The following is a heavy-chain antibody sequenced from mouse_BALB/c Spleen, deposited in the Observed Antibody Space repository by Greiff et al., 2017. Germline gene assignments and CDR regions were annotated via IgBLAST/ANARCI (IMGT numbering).Heavy chain of an antibody. CDR3: KGGGNPFAY. Sequence: EVQLQQSGAELVRSGASVKLSCTASGFNIKDYYMHWVKQRPEQGLEWIGWIDPENGDTEYAPKFQGKATMTADTSSNTAYLQLSSLTSEDTAFYYCKGGGNPFAYWGQGTLVTVSA. J-gene: IGHJ3*01. V-gene: IGHV14-4*02. CDR2: IDPENGDT. CDR1: GFNIKDYY. D-gene: IGHD2-1*01.